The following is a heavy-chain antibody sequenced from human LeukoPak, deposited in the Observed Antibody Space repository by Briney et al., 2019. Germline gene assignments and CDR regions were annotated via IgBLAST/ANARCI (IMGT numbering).Heavy chain of an antibody. Sequence: ASVKVSCKASRYTFTSYDINWVRQATGQGVEWMGWMNSNSGNTGYAQMFQGRVTMTRNTSISTAYMELSSLRSEDTAVYYCARGLGWGDAFDIWGQGTMVTVSS. CDR3: ARGLGWGDAFDI. V-gene: IGHV1-8*01. CDR1: RYTFTSYD. D-gene: IGHD3-16*01. CDR2: MNSNSGNT. J-gene: IGHJ3*02.